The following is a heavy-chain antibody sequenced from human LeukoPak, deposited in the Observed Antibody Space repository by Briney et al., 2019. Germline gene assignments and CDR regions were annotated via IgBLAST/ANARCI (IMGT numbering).Heavy chain of an antibody. CDR1: GFTFSSYG. Sequence: GGSLRLSCAASGFTFSSYGMHWVRQAPGKGLEWVSTISYDGSNEYYADSVKGRFTISRDKSKNTLYLQLNNLGAEDTAVYYCARDTVYCSGGSCYGAKPGDYYYGMDVWGQGTTVTVSS. J-gene: IGHJ6*02. V-gene: IGHV3-30*03. D-gene: IGHD2-15*01. CDR2: ISYDGSNE. CDR3: ARDTVYCSGGSCYGAKPGDYYYGMDV.